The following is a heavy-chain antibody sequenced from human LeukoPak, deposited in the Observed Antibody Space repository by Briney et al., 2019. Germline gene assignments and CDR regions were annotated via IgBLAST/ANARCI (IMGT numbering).Heavy chain of an antibody. V-gene: IGHV3-7*01. CDR2: IKQDGSEK. CDR3: ARGGQYCGGDCFDY. CDR1: GFTFSSYW. D-gene: IGHD2-21*01. Sequence: PGGSLRLSCVASGFTFSSYWMSWVRQAPGKGLEWVANIKQDGSEKYYVDSVKGRFTISRDNAKNSLYLQMNSLRAEDTAVYYCARGGQYCGGDCFDYWGQGTLVTVSS. J-gene: IGHJ4*02.